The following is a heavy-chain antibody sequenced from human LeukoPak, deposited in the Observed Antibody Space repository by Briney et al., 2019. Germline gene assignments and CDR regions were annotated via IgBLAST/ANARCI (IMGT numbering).Heavy chain of an antibody. Sequence: GGSLRLSCVASGFTFSSYWMHWVRQAPGKGLVWVSRINSDGSTTTYADSVRGRFTISRDNAKYTLYLQMNSLRAEDTAVYYCERGGFDTIGFDYWGQGTLVTVSS. D-gene: IGHD3-10*01. V-gene: IGHV3-74*01. CDR2: INSDGSTT. J-gene: IGHJ4*02. CDR1: GFTFSSYW. CDR3: ERGGFDTIGFDY.